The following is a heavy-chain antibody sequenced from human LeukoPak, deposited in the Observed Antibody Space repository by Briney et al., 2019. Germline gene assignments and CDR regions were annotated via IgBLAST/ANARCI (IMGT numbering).Heavy chain of an antibody. J-gene: IGHJ4*02. Sequence: SETLSLTCTVSGGSISSSSYYWGWIRQPPGKGLEWIGSIYYSGSTYYNPSLKSRVTISVDTSKNQFSLKLSSVTAADTAVYYCASTQANYFDYWGQGTLVTVSS. CDR3: ASTQANYFDY. CDR1: GGSISSSSYY. CDR2: IYYSGST. V-gene: IGHV4-39*01.